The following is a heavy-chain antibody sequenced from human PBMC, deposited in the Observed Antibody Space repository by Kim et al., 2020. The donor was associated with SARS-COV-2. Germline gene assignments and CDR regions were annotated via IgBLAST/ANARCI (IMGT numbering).Heavy chain of an antibody. CDR2: INHSGST. D-gene: IGHD3-3*01. J-gene: IGHJ6*03. CDR1: GGSFSGYY. V-gene: IGHV4-34*01. CDR3: ARGRIGDYDFWSGRYYFYMDV. Sequence: SETLSLTCAVYGGSFSGYYWSWIRQPPGKGLEWIGEINHSGSTNYNPSLKSRVTISVDTSKNQFSLKLSSVTAADTAVYYCARGRIGDYDFWSGRYYFYMDVCGKGTPVTVS.